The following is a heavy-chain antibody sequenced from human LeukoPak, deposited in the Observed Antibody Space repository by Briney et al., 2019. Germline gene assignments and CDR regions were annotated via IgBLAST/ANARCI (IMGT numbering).Heavy chain of an antibody. CDR2: ISGSGSTI. CDR3: ASPTYSSGWYLGY. D-gene: IGHD6-19*01. J-gene: IGHJ4*02. Sequence: GGSLTLSCAASGFTFNNYGMNWVRQAPGKGLEWVSYISGSGSTIYYADSVKGRFTISRDNAKNSLYLQMSSLRAEDRAVYYCASPTYSSGWYLGYWGQGTLVTVSS. CDR1: GFTFNNYG. V-gene: IGHV3-48*03.